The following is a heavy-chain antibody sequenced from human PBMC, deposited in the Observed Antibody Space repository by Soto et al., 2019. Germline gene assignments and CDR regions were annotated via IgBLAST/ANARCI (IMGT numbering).Heavy chain of an antibody. Sequence: LRLSCAASGFVFSDFQLNWVRQAPGRGLEWLASITGTSAFLFYADSIKGRFTISRDNPKNFLFLQMDSLGPEDTAVYYCARDNLAVQGAFDHWGQGALVTVSS. CDR2: ITGTSAFL. V-gene: IGHV3-21*01. CDR3: ARDNLAVQGAFDH. J-gene: IGHJ4*02. D-gene: IGHD3-10*02. CDR1: GFVFSDFQ.